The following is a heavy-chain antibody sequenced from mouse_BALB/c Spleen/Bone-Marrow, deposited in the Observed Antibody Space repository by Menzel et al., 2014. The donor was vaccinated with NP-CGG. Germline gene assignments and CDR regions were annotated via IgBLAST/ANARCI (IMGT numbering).Heavy chain of an antibody. D-gene: IGHD1-1*01. Sequence: VQLKQSGPELVKPGASMKISCKASGYSFTGYTLTWVKQSHGKNLDWIGLINPYNGVTNYNQKFKGKATLTVDKSSSTAYMELLSLTSEDSAVYYCARVYYGSSSYYFDYWGQGTTLTVSS. CDR2: INPYNGVT. V-gene: IGHV1-31*01. J-gene: IGHJ2*01. CDR1: GYSFTGYT. CDR3: ARVYYGSSSYYFDY.